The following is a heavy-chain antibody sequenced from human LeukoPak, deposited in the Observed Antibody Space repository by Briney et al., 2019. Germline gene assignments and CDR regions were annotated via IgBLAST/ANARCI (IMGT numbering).Heavy chain of an antibody. D-gene: IGHD2-2*01. CDR3: ARDRPRYQLYMDV. Sequence: ASVKVSCKASGYTFTGYYMHWVRQAPGQGLEWMGWINPNSGGTNYAQKFQGWVTMTRDTSISTAYMELSRLRSDDTAVYYCARDRPRYQLYMDVWGKGTTVTVSS. J-gene: IGHJ6*03. V-gene: IGHV1-2*04. CDR1: GYTFTGYY. CDR2: INPNSGGT.